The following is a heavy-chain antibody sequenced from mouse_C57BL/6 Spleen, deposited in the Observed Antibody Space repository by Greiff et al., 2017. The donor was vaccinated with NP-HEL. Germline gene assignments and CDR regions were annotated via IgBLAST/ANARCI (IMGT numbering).Heavy chain of an antibody. Sequence: VQLQQPGAELVRPGTSVKLSCTASGYTFTSYWMHWVKQRPGQGLEWIGVIDPSDSYTNYNQKFKGKATLTVDTSTSTAYMQLSSLTSEDSAVYYCARGGGIGFFAYWGQGTLVTVSA. J-gene: IGHJ3*01. CDR3: ARGGGIGFFAY. CDR2: IDPSDSYT. CDR1: GYTFTSYW. V-gene: IGHV1-59*01. D-gene: IGHD3-1*01.